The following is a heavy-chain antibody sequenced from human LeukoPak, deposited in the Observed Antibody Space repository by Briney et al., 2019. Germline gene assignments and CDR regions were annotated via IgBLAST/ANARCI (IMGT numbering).Heavy chain of an antibody. CDR3: ARGTGIAAAGRRNFDY. CDR1: GGSISSYY. J-gene: IGHJ4*02. CDR2: IYYSGST. Sequence: SETLSLTCTVSGGSISSYYWSWIRQPPGKGLEWIGYIYYSGSTNYNPSLKSRVTISVDTSKNQFSLKLSSVTAADTAVYYCARGTGIAAAGRRNFDYWAREPWSPSPQ. D-gene: IGHD6-13*01. V-gene: IGHV4-59*01.